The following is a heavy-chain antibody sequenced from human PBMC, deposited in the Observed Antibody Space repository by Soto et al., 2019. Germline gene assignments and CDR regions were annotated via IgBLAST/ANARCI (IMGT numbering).Heavy chain of an antibody. CDR2: IYPGDSDT. D-gene: IGHD3-9*01. Sequence: GESLKISFKGSGYSFTSYWIGWVRQMPGKGLEWMGIIYPGDSDTRYSPSFQGQVTISADKSISTAYLQWSSLKASDTAMYYCARQSAYDILTGYSTTQPLYYFDYWGQGTLVTVS. CDR3: ARQSAYDILTGYSTTQPLYYFDY. V-gene: IGHV5-51*01. J-gene: IGHJ4*02. CDR1: GYSFTSYW.